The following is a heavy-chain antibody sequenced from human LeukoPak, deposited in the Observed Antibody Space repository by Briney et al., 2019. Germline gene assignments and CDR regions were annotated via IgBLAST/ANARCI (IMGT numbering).Heavy chain of an antibody. Sequence: GGSLRLSWAASGXTVSTNYMSWVRQAPGKGQEWVSVIYSGGSTYYADSVKGRFTISRDNFKNTLYLQMNSLRAEDTAVYYCAREVPYGYYYDSSWYFDLWGRGTLVTVSS. V-gene: IGHV3-66*01. CDR1: GXTVSTNY. J-gene: IGHJ2*01. CDR3: AREVPYGYYYDSSWYFDL. D-gene: IGHD3-22*01. CDR2: IYSGGST.